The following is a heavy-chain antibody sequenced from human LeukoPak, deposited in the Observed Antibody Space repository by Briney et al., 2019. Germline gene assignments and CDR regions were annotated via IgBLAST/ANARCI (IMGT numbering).Heavy chain of an antibody. D-gene: IGHD3-10*01. CDR3: ARGKRITMVRGVITTGSLGAFDI. CDR2: INHSGST. Sequence: PSETLSLTCAVYGGSFSGYYWSWIRQPPGKGLEWIGEINHSGSTNYNPSLKSRVTISVDTSKNQFSLKLSSVTAADTAVYYCARGKRITMVRGVITTGSLGAFDIWGQGTMVTVSS. CDR1: GGSFSGYY. J-gene: IGHJ3*02. V-gene: IGHV4-34*01.